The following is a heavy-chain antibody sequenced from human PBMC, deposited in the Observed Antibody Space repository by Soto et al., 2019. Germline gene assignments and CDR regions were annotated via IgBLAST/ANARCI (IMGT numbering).Heavy chain of an antibody. V-gene: IGHV1-18*01. J-gene: IGHJ4*02. CDR3: ARDLGYYGSGTTATFDY. Sequence: ASVKVSCKASGYTFTSYGISWVRQAPGQGLEWTGWISAYNGNTNYAQKLQGRVTMTTDTSTSTAYMELRSLRSDDTAVYYCARDLGYYGSGTTATFDYSGQGTLVTVSS. D-gene: IGHD3-10*01. CDR2: ISAYNGNT. CDR1: GYTFTSYG.